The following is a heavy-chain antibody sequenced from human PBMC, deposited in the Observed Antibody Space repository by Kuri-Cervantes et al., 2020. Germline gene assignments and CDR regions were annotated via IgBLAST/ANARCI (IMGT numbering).Heavy chain of an antibody. Sequence: GSLRLSCTVSGGSISSYYWSWIRQPPGKGLEWIGYIYSSGGTNYNPSLKSRVTISVDTSKNQFSLKLSSVTAADTAVYYCARLWDYWGQGTLVTVSS. J-gene: IGHJ4*02. CDR3: ARLWDY. CDR1: GGSISSYY. D-gene: IGHD3-16*01. CDR2: IYSSGGT. V-gene: IGHV4-4*08.